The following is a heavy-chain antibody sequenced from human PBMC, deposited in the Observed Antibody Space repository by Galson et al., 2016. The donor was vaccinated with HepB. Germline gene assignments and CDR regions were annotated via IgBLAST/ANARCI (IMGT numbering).Heavy chain of an antibody. CDR1: GGSINSGDYY. J-gene: IGHJ4*02. D-gene: IGHD2-15*01. Sequence: TLSLTCTVSGGSINSGDYYWGWIRQPPGKGLEWIGYIYYSGSPYYSPSLKSRLTISVDTSKNQFSLKLSSVTAADTAVYYCAAGAAASFWGQGTLVTVSS. CDR2: IYYSGSP. V-gene: IGHV4-30-4*01. CDR3: AAGAAASF.